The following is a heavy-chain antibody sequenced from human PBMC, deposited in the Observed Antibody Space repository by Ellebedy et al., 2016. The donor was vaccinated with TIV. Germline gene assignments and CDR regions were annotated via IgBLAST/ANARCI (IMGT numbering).Heavy chain of an antibody. J-gene: IGHJ4*02. CDR2: PSSEERNK. CDR3: ARDLGGGYDFKGLFDY. V-gene: IGHV3-30*16. D-gene: IGHD5-12*01. CDR1: GFSFSTYA. Sequence: GESLKISCAASGFSFSTYAMHWVRQAPGKWLEWVAVPSSEERNKFYADSVQVRFTISRDISKNTLFLLMHSLRAEDTAVYYCARDLGGGYDFKGLFDYWGQGTLVTVSS.